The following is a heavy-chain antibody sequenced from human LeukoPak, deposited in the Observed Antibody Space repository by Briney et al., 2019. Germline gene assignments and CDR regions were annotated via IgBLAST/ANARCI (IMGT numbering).Heavy chain of an antibody. CDR1: GGSIGGYF. CDR3: ARYSSDHDGRHFEF. CDR2: IFYNGNT. J-gene: IGHJ4*02. D-gene: IGHD2-21*01. V-gene: IGHV4-59*01. Sequence: SETLSLTCTVSGGSIGGYFWSWLRQPPGKGLEWVGWIFYNGNTNYNSSLKSRLTMSVDASKNQFYLKLNSVTAADRAVYYCARYSSDHDGRHFEFWGQGILVTVSS.